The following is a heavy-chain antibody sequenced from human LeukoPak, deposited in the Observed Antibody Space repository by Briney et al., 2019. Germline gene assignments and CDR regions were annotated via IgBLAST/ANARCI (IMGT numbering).Heavy chain of an antibody. D-gene: IGHD3-22*01. V-gene: IGHV3-48*01. Sequence: GGSLRLSCAASVFTFSSYSMNWVRQAPGKGLEWVSYISSSSSTIYYADSVRGRFTISRDNAKNSLYLQMNSLRAEDTAVYYCTRDHHRRHYDSQARNTFDIWGQGTMVTVSS. CDR3: TRDHHRRHYDSQARNTFDI. J-gene: IGHJ3*02. CDR1: VFTFSSYS. CDR2: ISSSSSTI.